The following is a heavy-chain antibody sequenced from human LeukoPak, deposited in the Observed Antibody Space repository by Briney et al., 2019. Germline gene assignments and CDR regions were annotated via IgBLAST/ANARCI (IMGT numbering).Heavy chain of an antibody. CDR2: IGTAGDT. CDR3: ARVVPAKPNRGGYFDY. J-gene: IGHJ4*02. D-gene: IGHD3-10*01. Sequence: GGSLRLSCAASGFTFSSYDMHWVRQATGKGLEWVSAIGTAGDTYYPGSVKGRFTISRENAKNSLYLQMNSLRAGDTAVYYCARVVPAKPNRGGYFDYWGQGTLVTVSS. CDR1: GFTFSSYD. V-gene: IGHV3-13*01.